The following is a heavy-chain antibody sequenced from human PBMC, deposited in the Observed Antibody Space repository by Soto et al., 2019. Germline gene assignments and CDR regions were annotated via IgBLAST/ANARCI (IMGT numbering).Heavy chain of an antibody. V-gene: IGHV3-11*06. D-gene: IGHD4-17*01. J-gene: IGHJ5*02. Sequence: QVQLVESGGGLVKPGGSLRLSCAASGFTFSDYYMSWIRQAPGKGLECISYISGRSNFTKYADSVKGRFTISRDNAKNSLYLQMNSLRAEDTAVYYCAGRGATTVTTRIYNWFDPWGQGTLVTVSS. CDR1: GFTFSDYY. CDR3: AGRGATTVTTRIYNWFDP. CDR2: ISGRSNFT.